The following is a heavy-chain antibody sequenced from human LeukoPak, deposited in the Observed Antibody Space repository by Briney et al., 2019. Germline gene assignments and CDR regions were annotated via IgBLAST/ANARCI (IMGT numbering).Heavy chain of an antibody. CDR1: GYTFTRYY. J-gene: IGHJ6*02. CDR2: INPRSDST. V-gene: IGHV1-46*01. CDR3: ARGLDFDVLTGPGYGMDV. D-gene: IGHD3-9*01. Sequence: GASVKVSCKASGYTFTRYYILWVRQAPGQGLEWMGIINPRSDSTSYAQKFQGRVTLTRDTSTSTVYMELRSLRSEDTAVCYCARGLDFDVLTGPGYGMDVWGQGTTVSVSS.